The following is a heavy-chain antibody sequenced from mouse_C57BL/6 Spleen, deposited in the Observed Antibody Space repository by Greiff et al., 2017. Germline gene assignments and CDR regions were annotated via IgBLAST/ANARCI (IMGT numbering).Heavy chain of an antibody. CDR2: ISYDGSN. CDR1: GYSITSGYY. D-gene: IGHD2-2*01. Sequence: EVKLMESGPGLVKPSQSLSLTCSVTGYSITSGYYWNWIRQFPGNKLEWMGYISYDGSNNYNPSLKNRISITRDTSTNQFFLKLNSVTTEYTATYDGARDATMVTTGAYWRQGTLVTVSA. CDR3: ARDATMVTTGAY. J-gene: IGHJ3*01. V-gene: IGHV3-6*01.